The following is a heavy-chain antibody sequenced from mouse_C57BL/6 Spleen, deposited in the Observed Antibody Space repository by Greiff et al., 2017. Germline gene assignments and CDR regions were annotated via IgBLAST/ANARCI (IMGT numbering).Heavy chain of an antibody. J-gene: IGHJ1*03. V-gene: IGHV1-26*01. CDR1: GYTFTDYY. D-gene: IGHD1-1*01. CDR3: ASTVVATYWYFDV. Sequence: EVQLQQSGPELVKPGASVKISCKASGYTFTDYYMNWVKQSHGKSLEWIGDINPNNGGTSYNQKFKGKATLTVDKSSSTAYMGLRSLTSEDSAVYYCASTVVATYWYFDVWGTGTTVTVSS. CDR2: INPNNGGT.